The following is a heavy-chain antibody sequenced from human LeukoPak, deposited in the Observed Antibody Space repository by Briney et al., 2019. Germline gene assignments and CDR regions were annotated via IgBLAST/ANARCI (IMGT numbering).Heavy chain of an antibody. Sequence: GGSLRLSCAASGFTFSGYSMNWVRQAPGKGLEWVSSISSSSSYIYYADSVKGRFTISRDNAKNSLYLQMNSLRAEDTAVYYCASRYYYDSSGVDYWGQGTLVTVSS. CDR3: ASRYYYDSSGVDY. D-gene: IGHD3-22*01. J-gene: IGHJ4*02. V-gene: IGHV3-21*01. CDR1: GFTFSGYS. CDR2: ISSSSSYI.